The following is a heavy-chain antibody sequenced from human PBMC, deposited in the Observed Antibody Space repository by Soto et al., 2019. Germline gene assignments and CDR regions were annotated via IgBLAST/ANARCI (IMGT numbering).Heavy chain of an antibody. CDR2: IYYSGTT. Sequence: SETLSLTCNVSGGSITRGGDYWNWIRQHPEKGLEWIGYIYYSGTTHYNPSLKSRVTISSDTSKNQFSLRLRSVSAADTAVYYCARGPGLRGLYWGQGALVTVSS. J-gene: IGHJ4*02. D-gene: IGHD2-21*01. V-gene: IGHV4-31*03. CDR1: GGSITRGGDY. CDR3: ARGPGLRGLY.